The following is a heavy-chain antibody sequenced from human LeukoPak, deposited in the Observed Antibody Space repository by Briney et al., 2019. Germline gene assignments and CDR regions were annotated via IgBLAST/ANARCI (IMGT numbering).Heavy chain of an antibody. CDR3: AKKGGEMATNGGYYFDY. CDR2: ISGSGGST. Sequence: ESGGSLRLSCAASGFTFSNYAMYWVRQAPGKGLEWVSAISGSGGSTYYADSVKGRFTISRDNSKNTLYLQMNSLRAEDTAVYYCAKKGGEMATNGGYYFDYWGQGTLVTVSS. V-gene: IGHV3-23*01. CDR1: GFTFSNYA. J-gene: IGHJ4*02. D-gene: IGHD5-24*01.